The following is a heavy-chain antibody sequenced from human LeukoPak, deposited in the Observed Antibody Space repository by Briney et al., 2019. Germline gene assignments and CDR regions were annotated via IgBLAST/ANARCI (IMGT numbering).Heavy chain of an antibody. CDR2: SSGSGGST. J-gene: IGHJ4*02. V-gene: IGHV3-23*01. CDR3: AKEIPYGIVVVPAATD. Sequence: PGGSLRLSCAASGFTFGSYAMSWVRQAPGKGLEWVSASSGSGGSTYYADSVKGRFTIPRDNSKNTLYLQMNSLRAEDTAVYYCAKEIPYGIVVVPAATDWGQGTLVTVSS. D-gene: IGHD2-2*01. CDR1: GFTFGSYA.